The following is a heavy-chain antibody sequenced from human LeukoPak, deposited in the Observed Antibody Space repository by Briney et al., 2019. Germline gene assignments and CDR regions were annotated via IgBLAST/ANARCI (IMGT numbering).Heavy chain of an antibody. V-gene: IGHV4-59*08. CDR1: GGSISSYY. Sequence: SETLSLTCTVPGGSISSYYRSWIRQPPGKGLEWIGYIYYSGSTNYNPSLKSRVTISVDTSKNQFSLKLSSVTAADTAVYYCARQSRQYYYYGMDVWGQGTTVTVSS. CDR2: IYYSGST. CDR3: ARQSRQYYYYGMDV. J-gene: IGHJ6*02.